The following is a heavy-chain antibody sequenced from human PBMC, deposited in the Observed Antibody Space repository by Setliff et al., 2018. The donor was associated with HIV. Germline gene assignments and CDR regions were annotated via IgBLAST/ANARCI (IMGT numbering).Heavy chain of an antibody. CDR3: ARDRHHSCLESYGA. Sequence: PSETLSLTCTIFGGSFSNYRWSWIRQPAGRGLEWIGRIYRSGTTDYKPSLKSRVSMSLDTSRNQFSLKLTSVTAEETGVYYCARDRHHSCLESYGAWGPGILVTVSS. D-gene: IGHD3-10*02. V-gene: IGHV4-4*07. J-gene: IGHJ5*02. CDR1: GGSFSNYR. CDR2: IYRSGTT.